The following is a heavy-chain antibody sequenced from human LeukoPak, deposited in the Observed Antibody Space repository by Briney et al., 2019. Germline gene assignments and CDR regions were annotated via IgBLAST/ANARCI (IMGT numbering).Heavy chain of an antibody. D-gene: IGHD3-16*01. V-gene: IGHV4-34*01. CDR1: GGTFSGYY. J-gene: IGHJ2*01. Sequence: SETLSLTCAVYGGTFSGYYWSWIRQPPGKRLEWVGESNDSGGTNYNPSLKSRVTISVDTSKNQFSLKLSSVTAADTAVYYCARGGMGLYFDLWGRGTLVTVSS. CDR2: SNDSGGT. CDR3: ARGGMGLYFDL.